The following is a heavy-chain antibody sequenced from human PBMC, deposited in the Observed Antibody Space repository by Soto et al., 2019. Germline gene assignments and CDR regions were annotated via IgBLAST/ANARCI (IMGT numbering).Heavy chain of an antibody. D-gene: IGHD3-10*01. V-gene: IGHV3-7*05. Sequence: GGSLRLSCAASGFTFTNYWMAWVRQAPGKGLEWVAHIDQGGGEKYYVDSVKGRITISRDNAKNSLYLQMNSLRAEDTALYYCARGGNWFDPWGQGTLVTVSS. J-gene: IGHJ5*02. CDR1: GFTFTNYW. CDR2: IDQGGGEK. CDR3: ARGGNWFDP.